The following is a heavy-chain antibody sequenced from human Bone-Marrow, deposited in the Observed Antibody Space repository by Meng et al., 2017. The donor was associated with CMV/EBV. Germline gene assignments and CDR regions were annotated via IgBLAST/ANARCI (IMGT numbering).Heavy chain of an antibody. Sequence: GESLKISCAASGFTFSSYSMNWVRQAPGKGLEWISSISSSSSYIYYADSVKGRFTISRDDAENSLYLEMNSLRPEDTALYYCVKDIGNYYGSGTYYGPFAMDVWGQGTSVTSP. J-gene: IGHJ6*02. D-gene: IGHD3-10*01. CDR1: GFTFSSYS. CDR3: VKDIGNYYGSGTYYGPFAMDV. V-gene: IGHV3-21*04. CDR2: ISSSSSYI.